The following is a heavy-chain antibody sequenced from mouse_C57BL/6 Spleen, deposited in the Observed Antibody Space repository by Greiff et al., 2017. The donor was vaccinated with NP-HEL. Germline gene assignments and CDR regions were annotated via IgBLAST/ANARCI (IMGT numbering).Heavy chain of an antibody. CDR3: TRGYRHWYFDV. CDR1: GYTFTDYE. D-gene: IGHD2-14*01. Sequence: VQLQQSGAELVRPGASVTLSCKASGYTFTDYEMHWVKQTPVHGLEWIGAIDPETGGTAYNQKFKGKAILTADKSSSTGYMELRSLTSEDSAVYYCTRGYRHWYFDVWGTGTTVTVSS. V-gene: IGHV1-15*01. CDR2: IDPETGGT. J-gene: IGHJ1*03.